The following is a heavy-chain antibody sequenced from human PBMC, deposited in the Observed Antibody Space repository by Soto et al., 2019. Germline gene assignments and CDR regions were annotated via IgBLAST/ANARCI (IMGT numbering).Heavy chain of an antibody. CDR3: AKGAGDRLSLGMDV. V-gene: IGHV1-18*01. J-gene: IGHJ6*02. D-gene: IGHD1-26*01. Sequence: QVQLVQSGAEVKKPGASVKVSCKASGYTFNFYGITWVRQAPGQGLEWMGWISGFNGNTNYAADLQGRVTMTTDTSTSTAYMELRGLRSDDTAVYYCAKGAGDRLSLGMDVWGQGTTVTVSS. CDR2: ISGFNGNT. CDR1: GYTFNFYG.